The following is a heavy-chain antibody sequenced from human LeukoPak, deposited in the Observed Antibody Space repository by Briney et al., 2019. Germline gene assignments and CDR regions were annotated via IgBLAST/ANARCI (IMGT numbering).Heavy chain of an antibody. CDR1: GYTFTSYD. CDR3: ARGTSSSSWYLGY. J-gene: IGHJ4*02. D-gene: IGHD6-13*01. Sequence: ASVKVSCKASGYTFTSYDINWVRQAPGQGLEWMGWISVYNANANYAQKLQGRVTMTTDTSTSTAYMELRSLRSDDTAVYCCARGTSSSSWYLGYWGQGTLVTVSS. CDR2: ISVYNANA. V-gene: IGHV1-18*01.